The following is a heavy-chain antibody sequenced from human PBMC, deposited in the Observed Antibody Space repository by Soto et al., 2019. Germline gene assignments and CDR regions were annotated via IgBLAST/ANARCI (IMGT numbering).Heavy chain of an antibody. V-gene: IGHV4-34*01. Sequence: PSETLSLTCAVFGGSFSGYYWSWIRQPPGKGLEWIGEINHRGSTNYNPSLKSRVTMSVDTSKNQFSLKLTSVTAADTAVYYCAKTNWNHNWLDPCGQGTLVTVSS. D-gene: IGHD1-1*01. CDR2: INHRGST. CDR3: AKTNWNHNWLDP. J-gene: IGHJ5*02. CDR1: GGSFSGYY.